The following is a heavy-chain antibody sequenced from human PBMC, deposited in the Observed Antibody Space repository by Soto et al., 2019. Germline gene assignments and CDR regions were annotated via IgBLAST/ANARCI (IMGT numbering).Heavy chain of an antibody. V-gene: IGHV4-59*01. Sequence: PSETLSLTCTVSGGSISSYYWSWIRQPPGKGLERIGYIYYSGSTNYNPSLKSRVTISVDTSKNQFSLKLSSVTAADTAVYYCARGRYDFWSGYYTVDYYYMDVWGKGTTVTVSS. CDR1: GGSISSYY. CDR2: IYYSGST. J-gene: IGHJ6*03. CDR3: ARGRYDFWSGYYTVDYYYMDV. D-gene: IGHD3-3*01.